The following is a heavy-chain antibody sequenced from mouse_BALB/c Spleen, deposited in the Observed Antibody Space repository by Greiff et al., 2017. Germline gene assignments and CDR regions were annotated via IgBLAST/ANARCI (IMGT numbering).Heavy chain of an antibody. V-gene: IGHV5-6-4*01. Sequence: EVKLMESGGGLVKPGGSLKLSCAASGFTFSSYTMSWVRQTPEKRLEWVATISSGGSYTYYPDSVKGRFTISRDNAKNTLYLQMSSLKSEDTAMYYCTREEATMITSWFAYWGQGTLVTVSA. CDR1: GFTFSSYT. D-gene: IGHD2-4*01. CDR3: TREEATMITSWFAY. CDR2: ISSGGSYT. J-gene: IGHJ3*01.